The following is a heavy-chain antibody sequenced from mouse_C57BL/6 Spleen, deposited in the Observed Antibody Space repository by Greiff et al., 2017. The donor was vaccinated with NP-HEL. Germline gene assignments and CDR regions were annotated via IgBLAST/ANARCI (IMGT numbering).Heavy chain of an antibody. Sequence: EVQLQQSGPELVKPGASVKISCKASGYTFTDYYMNWVKQSHGKSLEWIGDINPNNGGTSYNQKFKGKATLTVDKSSSTAYMELRSLTSEDSAVYYCARRMITAWFAYWGQGTLVTVSA. V-gene: IGHV1-26*01. CDR3: ARRMITAWFAY. CDR1: GYTFTDYY. J-gene: IGHJ3*01. D-gene: IGHD2-4*01. CDR2: INPNNGGT.